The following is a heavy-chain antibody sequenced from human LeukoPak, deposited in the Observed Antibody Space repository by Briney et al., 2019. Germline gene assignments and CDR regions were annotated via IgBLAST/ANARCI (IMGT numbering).Heavy chain of an antibody. D-gene: IGHD3-22*01. Sequence: GGSLGLSCAASGFTFSNYAMNWVRQAPGKGLEWVSSISGSSTYIYYADSVKGRFTISRDNAKNSLYLQINSLRAEDTAIYYCARRGYYDSSGYDYWGQGTLVTVSS. J-gene: IGHJ4*02. CDR2: ISGSSTYI. V-gene: IGHV3-21*01. CDR1: GFTFSNYA. CDR3: ARRGYYDSSGYDY.